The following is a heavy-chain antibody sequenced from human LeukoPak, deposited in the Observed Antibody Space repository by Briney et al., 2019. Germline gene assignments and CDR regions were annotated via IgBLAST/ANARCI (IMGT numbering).Heavy chain of an antibody. CDR3: ARGGLGYCSSTSCYQNDYFDY. D-gene: IGHD2-2*01. J-gene: IGHJ4*02. CDR2: INSDGSTT. CDR1: GFTFSSYW. V-gene: IGHV3-74*03. Sequence: GGSLRLSCAASGFTFSSYWMHWVRQAPGKGLVWVSRINSDGSTTTYADSVKGRFTISRDNAKNSLYLQMNSLRAEDTAVYYCARGGLGYCSSTSCYQNDYFDYWGQGTLVTVSS.